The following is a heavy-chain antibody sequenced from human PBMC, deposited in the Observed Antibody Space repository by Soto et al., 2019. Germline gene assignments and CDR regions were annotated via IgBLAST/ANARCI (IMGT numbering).Heavy chain of an antibody. Sequence: SETLSLTFAVSGGSISSYYWSWIRQPPGKGLEWIGYIYYSGSTNYNPSLKSRVTISVDTSKNQFSLKLSSVTAADTAVYYCACANYDILTGTSRYYYYYMDVWGKGTTVTVS. V-gene: IGHV4-59*08. CDR1: GGSISSYY. D-gene: IGHD3-9*01. J-gene: IGHJ6*03. CDR2: IYYSGST. CDR3: ACANYDILTGTSRYYYYYMDV.